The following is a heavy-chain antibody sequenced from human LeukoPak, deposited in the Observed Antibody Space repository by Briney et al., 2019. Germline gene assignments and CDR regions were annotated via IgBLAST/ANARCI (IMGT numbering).Heavy chain of an antibody. CDR3: ARETPTGTTYFDY. CDR2: INPNSGGT. Sequence: GASVKVSCKASGYTFTGYYMHWVRQAPGQGLEWMGWINPNSGGTNYAQKFQGRVTMTRDTSISTAYMELSRLRSDDTAVYYCARETPTGTTYFDYWGQGTLVTVSS. D-gene: IGHD1-7*01. V-gene: IGHV1-2*02. CDR1: GYTFTGYY. J-gene: IGHJ4*02.